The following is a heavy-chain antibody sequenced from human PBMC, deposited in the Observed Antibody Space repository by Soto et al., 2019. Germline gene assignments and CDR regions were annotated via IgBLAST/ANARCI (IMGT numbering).Heavy chain of an antibody. J-gene: IGHJ6*02. Sequence: GGSLRLSCAASGFTFSSYSMKWVRQAPGKGLEWVSYISSSSSTIYYADSVKGRFTISRDNAKNSLYLQMNSLRDEDTAVYYCARDFIVVVPAAIRSFFYYGMDVWGQGTTVTVSS. CDR1: GFTFSSYS. CDR2: ISSSSSTI. V-gene: IGHV3-48*02. CDR3: ARDFIVVVPAAIRSFFYYGMDV. D-gene: IGHD2-2*02.